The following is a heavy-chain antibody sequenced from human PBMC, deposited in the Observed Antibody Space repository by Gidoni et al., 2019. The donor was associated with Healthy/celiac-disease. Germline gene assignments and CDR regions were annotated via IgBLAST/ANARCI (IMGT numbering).Heavy chain of an antibody. V-gene: IGHV3-48*01. CDR3: AREVHGDYDY. CDR2: ISSSISTI. CDR1: GFTFSSYS. J-gene: IGHJ4*02. D-gene: IGHD4-17*01. Sequence: EVQLVESGGGLVQPGGSLRLSCAASGFTFSSYSMNWVRQAPGKGLEWVSYISSSISTISYADSVKGRFTISRDNAKNSLYLQMNSLRAEDTAVYYCAREVHGDYDYWGQGTLVTVSS.